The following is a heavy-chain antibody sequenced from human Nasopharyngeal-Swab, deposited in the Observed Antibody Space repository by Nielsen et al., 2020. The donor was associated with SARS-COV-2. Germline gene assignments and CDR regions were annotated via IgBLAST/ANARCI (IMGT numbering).Heavy chain of an antibody. J-gene: IGHJ6*02. Sequence: GGSLRLSCAASGFTVSSNYMSWVRQAPGKGLEWVSVIYSGGSTYYADSVKGRFTISRHNSKNTLHLQMNSLGAEDTAVYYCASRRSPTYYDSSAIYYYYGMDVWGQGTTVTVSS. CDR1: GFTVSSNY. V-gene: IGHV3-53*04. D-gene: IGHD3-22*01. CDR2: IYSGGST. CDR3: ASRRSPTYYDSSAIYYYYGMDV.